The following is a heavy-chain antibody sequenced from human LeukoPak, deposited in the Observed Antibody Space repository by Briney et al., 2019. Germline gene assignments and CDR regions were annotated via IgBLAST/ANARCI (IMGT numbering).Heavy chain of an antibody. Sequence: SVKVSCKASGFAFTSSAVQWVRQARGQRLEWIGWIVVGSGNTNYAQKFQERVTITRDMSTSTAYMELSSLRSEDTAVYYCHVLLWFGESARDYWGQGTLVTVSS. CDR3: HVLLWFGESARDY. J-gene: IGHJ4*02. V-gene: IGHV1-58*01. D-gene: IGHD3-10*01. CDR2: IVVGSGNT. CDR1: GFAFTSSA.